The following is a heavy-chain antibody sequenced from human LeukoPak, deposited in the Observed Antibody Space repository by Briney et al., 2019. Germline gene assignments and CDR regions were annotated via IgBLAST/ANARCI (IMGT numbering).Heavy chain of an antibody. V-gene: IGHV3-74*01. Sequence: GGSLRLSCAASGFTFSSYWMHWVRQAPGKGLVWVSCINTDGSNTSYADSVKGRFTISRDNAKNTLYLQMNSLRAEDTAVYYCARDEGGSYRWGQGTLVTVSS. J-gene: IGHJ5*02. CDR1: GFTFSSYW. CDR3: ARDEGGSYR. D-gene: IGHD1-26*01. CDR2: INTDGSNT.